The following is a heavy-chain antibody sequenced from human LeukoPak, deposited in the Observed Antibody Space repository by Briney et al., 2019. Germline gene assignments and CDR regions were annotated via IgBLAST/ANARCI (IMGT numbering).Heavy chain of an antibody. Sequence: GRSLRLSCAASGFTFSSYAMHWVRQAPGKGLEWVAVISCDGSNKYYADSVKGRFTISRDNSKNTLYLQMNSLRAEDTAVYYCARDSLVGATLDYYYYYYMDVWGKGTTVTVSS. CDR1: GFTFSSYA. D-gene: IGHD1-26*01. CDR3: ARDSLVGATLDYYYYYYMDV. V-gene: IGHV3-30*04. CDR2: ISCDGSNK. J-gene: IGHJ6*03.